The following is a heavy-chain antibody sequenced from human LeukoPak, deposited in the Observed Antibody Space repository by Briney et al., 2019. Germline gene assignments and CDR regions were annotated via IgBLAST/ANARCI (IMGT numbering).Heavy chain of an antibody. V-gene: IGHV3-21*01. CDR1: GFTFSSYS. D-gene: IGHD5-18*01. J-gene: IGHJ4*02. CDR3: ARGVDTAMARSQYFDY. CDR2: ISSSSSYI. Sequence: GGSLRLSCAASGFTFSSYSMNWVRQAPGKGLEWVSSISSSSSYIYYADSVKGRFTISRDNAKNSLYLQMNSLRAEDTAVYYCARGVDTAMARSQYFDYWGQGTLVTVSS.